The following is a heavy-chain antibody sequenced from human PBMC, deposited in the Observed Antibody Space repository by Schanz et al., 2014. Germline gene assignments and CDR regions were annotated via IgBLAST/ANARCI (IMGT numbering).Heavy chain of an antibody. J-gene: IGHJ4*02. Sequence: VQLLESGGGLVQPGGSLRLSCAASGFIFSSYGLHWVLQAPGKGLEWVAVISYDGSNKYYADSVKGRFTISRDNSKNTLYLQMNSLRAEDTAVYYCAKGRRGYFDSSGSYWGTFDFWGQGTLVSVSS. D-gene: IGHD3-22*01. V-gene: IGHV3-30*06. CDR3: AKGRRGYFDSSGSYWGTFDF. CDR1: GFIFSSYG. CDR2: ISYDGSNK.